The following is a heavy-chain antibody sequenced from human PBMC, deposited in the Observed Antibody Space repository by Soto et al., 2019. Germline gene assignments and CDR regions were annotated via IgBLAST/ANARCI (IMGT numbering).Heavy chain of an antibody. V-gene: IGHV4-59*01. J-gene: IGHJ6*02. CDR1: GGSISSYY. Sequence: PSETVSLTCTVSGGSISSYYWSWIRQPPGKGLEWIGYIYYSGSTNYNPSLKSRVTISVDTSKNQFSLKLSSVTAADTAVYYCAREGCSSTSCYFHYYGMDVWGQGTTVTVSS. CDR2: IYYSGST. CDR3: AREGCSSTSCYFHYYGMDV. D-gene: IGHD2-2*01.